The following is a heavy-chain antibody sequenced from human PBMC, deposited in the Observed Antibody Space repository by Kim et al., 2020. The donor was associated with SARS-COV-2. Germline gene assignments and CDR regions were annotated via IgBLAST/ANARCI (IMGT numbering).Heavy chain of an antibody. Sequence: SETLSLTCTVSGGSISSYYWSWIRQPPGKGLEWIGYIYYSGSTNYNPSLKSRVTISVDTSKNQFSLKLSSVTAADTAVYYCARGGGLMDVWGQGTTVTVSS. CDR2: IYYSGST. V-gene: IGHV4-59*01. CDR1: GGSISSYY. D-gene: IGHD6-25*01. CDR3: ARGGGLMDV. J-gene: IGHJ6*02.